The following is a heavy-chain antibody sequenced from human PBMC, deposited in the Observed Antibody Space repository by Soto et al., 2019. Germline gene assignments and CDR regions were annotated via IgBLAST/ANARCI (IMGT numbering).Heavy chain of an antibody. CDR1: GGSISSGGYY. CDR2: IYYSGST. Sequence: SETLSLTCTVSGGSISSGGYYWSWIRQHPGKGLEWIGYIYYSGSTYYNPSLKSRVTISVDTSKNQFSLKLSSVTAADTAVYYCARVEQWLAIDAFDIWGQGTMVTVSS. D-gene: IGHD6-19*01. CDR3: ARVEQWLAIDAFDI. J-gene: IGHJ3*02. V-gene: IGHV4-31*03.